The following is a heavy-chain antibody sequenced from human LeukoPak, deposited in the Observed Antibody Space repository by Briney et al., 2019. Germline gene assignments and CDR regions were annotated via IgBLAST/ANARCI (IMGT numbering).Heavy chain of an antibody. Sequence: GGSLRLSCAGSGFIFSDYILDWVRQVPGKGLEWIGRIRRKRSGYTTEFAASVEGRFTISRDDSENSLYLHMNNLKTEDTAVYYCSRDGPQGDQSGFDIWGQGTMVTVSS. V-gene: IGHV3-72*01. D-gene: IGHD2-21*01. CDR3: SRDGPQGDQSGFDI. CDR1: GFIFSDYI. J-gene: IGHJ3*02. CDR2: IRRKRSGYTT.